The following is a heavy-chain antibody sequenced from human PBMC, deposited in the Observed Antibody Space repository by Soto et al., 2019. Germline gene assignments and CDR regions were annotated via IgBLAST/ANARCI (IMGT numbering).Heavy chain of an antibody. J-gene: IGHJ3*02. CDR1: GFTFSSYS. CDR3: ARPSGYCSSTSGKGGDAFDI. V-gene: IGHV3-48*01. Sequence: EVQLVESGGGLEQPGGSLRLSCAASGFTFSSYSMNWVRQAPGKGLEWISYISSSSSTIFYADSVKGRFTISRDNAKNSLSLQMNSLSAEDTAVYYCARPSGYCSSTSGKGGDAFDIWGQGTMVTVSS. D-gene: IGHD2-2*01. CDR2: ISSSSSTI.